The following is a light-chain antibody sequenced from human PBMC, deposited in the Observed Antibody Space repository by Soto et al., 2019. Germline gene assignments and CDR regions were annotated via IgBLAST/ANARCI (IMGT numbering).Light chain of an antibody. CDR3: TSFTTSNIWV. V-gene: IGLV2-14*01. CDR2: EVY. Sequence: QSALTQPASVSGSPGQSITISCTGTRSDVGIYNYVSWYQQHPGKAPKLIICEVYNRPSGVSNRFSGSKSGNTASLTISGLRAEDEADYCCTSFTTSNIWVFGGGTKVTVL. J-gene: IGLJ3*02. CDR1: RSDVGIYNY.